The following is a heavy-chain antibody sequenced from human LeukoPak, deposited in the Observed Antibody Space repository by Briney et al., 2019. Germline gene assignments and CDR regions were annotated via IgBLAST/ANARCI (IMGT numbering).Heavy chain of an antibody. J-gene: IGHJ2*01. Sequence: PGGSLRLSCAASEFTEFTFSSYWMSWVRQAPGKGLEWVANIKPDGSEQYYVDSVKGRFTISRDNAKNSLYLQMNSLRAEDTAVYYCARDQGRGAGYWYFDLWGRGTLVTVSS. CDR1: EFTEFTFSSYW. V-gene: IGHV3-7*01. CDR2: IKPDGSEQ. D-gene: IGHD1-26*01. CDR3: ARDQGRGAGYWYFDL.